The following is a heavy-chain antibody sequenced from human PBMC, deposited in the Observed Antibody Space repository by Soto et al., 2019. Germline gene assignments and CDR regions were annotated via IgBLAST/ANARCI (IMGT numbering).Heavy chain of an antibody. Sequence: PGGSLRLSCAASGFNFSSYTMNWVRQAPGKGLEWVSSISNSNRYIYYADSLKGRFTISRDDAKNSLFLEINSLRADDTAVYSCARDRCRGGSCSRTYDFDLWGQGTRVTVSS. J-gene: IGHJ3*01. D-gene: IGHD2-15*01. CDR2: ISNSNRYI. CDR3: ARDRCRGGSCSRTYDFDL. V-gene: IGHV3-21*01. CDR1: GFNFSSYT.